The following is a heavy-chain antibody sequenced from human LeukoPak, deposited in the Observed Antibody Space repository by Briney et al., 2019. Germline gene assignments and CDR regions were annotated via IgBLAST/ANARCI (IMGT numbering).Heavy chain of an antibody. V-gene: IGHV5-10-1*01. J-gene: IGHJ4*02. CDR2: IDPSDSYT. Sequence: GESLKISCKGSGYSFTSYWITWVRQMPGKGLEWMGTIDPSDSYTNYSPSFQGHVTIAVDKSITTAYLQRSSLKASDTAMYYCARPVQAYSSGWDFDYWGQGTLVTVSS. D-gene: IGHD6-19*01. CDR1: GYSFTSYW. CDR3: ARPVQAYSSGWDFDY.